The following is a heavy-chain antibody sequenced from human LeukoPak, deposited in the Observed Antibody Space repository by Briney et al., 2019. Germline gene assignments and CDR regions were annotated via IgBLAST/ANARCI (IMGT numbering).Heavy chain of an antibody. CDR3: ARGYGDYVPVS. V-gene: IGHV1-69*06. J-gene: IGHJ2*01. CDR2: IIPIFGTA. CDR1: GYTFTGYF. Sequence: ASVKVSCKTSGYTFTGYFIHWVRQAPGQGLEWMGGIIPIFGTANYAQKFQGRVTITADKSTSTAYMELSSLRSEDTAVYYCARGYGDYVPVSWGRGTLVTVSS. D-gene: IGHD4-17*01.